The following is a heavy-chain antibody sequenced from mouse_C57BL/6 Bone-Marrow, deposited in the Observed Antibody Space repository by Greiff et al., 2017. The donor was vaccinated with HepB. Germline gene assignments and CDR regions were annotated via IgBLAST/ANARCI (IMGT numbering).Heavy chain of an antibody. V-gene: IGHV10-3*01. CDR1: GFTFNTYA. Sequence: DVKLVESGGGLVQPKGSLKLSCAASGFTFNTYAMHWVRQAPGKGLEWVARIRSKSSNYATYYADSVKDRFTISRDDSQSMLYLQMNNLKTEDTAMYCCVRDREDYYYGSSYWYFDVWGTGTTVTVSS. J-gene: IGHJ1*03. D-gene: IGHD1-1*01. CDR3: VRDREDYYYGSSYWYFDV. CDR2: IRSKSSNYAT.